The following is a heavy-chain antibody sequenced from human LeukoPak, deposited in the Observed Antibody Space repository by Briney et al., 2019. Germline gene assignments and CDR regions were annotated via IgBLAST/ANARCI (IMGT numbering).Heavy chain of an antibody. V-gene: IGHV1-18*01. CDR2: ISAYNGNT. CDR1: GYTFTSCG. CDR3: ARSRAAWFDY. J-gene: IGHJ4*02. D-gene: IGHD6-25*01. Sequence: GASVKVSCKSSGYTFTSCGISWGRLPPGPGLEWMGWISAYNGNTNYAQKLQGRVTMTTDTSTSTAYMELRSLRSDDTAVYYCARSRAAWFDYWGQGTLVTVSS.